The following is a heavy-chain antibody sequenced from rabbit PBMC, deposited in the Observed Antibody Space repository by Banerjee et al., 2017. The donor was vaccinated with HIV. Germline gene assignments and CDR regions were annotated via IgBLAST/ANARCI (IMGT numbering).Heavy chain of an antibody. J-gene: IGHJ4*01. D-gene: IGHD6-1*01. Sequence: QEQLEESGGDLVKPEGSLTLTCTASGFSFSSSYWICWVRQAPGKGLEWIGCIYTGSGSAYYASRAKGRFTISKTSSTTVTLQMTSLTAADTATNFCARDRDATVPGYGYDLWGPGTLVTVS. CDR3: ARDRDATVPGYGYDL. CDR1: GFSFSSSYW. CDR2: IYTGSGSA. V-gene: IGHV1S45*01.